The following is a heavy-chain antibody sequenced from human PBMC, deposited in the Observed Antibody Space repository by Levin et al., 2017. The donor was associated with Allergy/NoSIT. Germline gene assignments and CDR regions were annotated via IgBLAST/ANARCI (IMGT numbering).Heavy chain of an antibody. CDR3: AKDETLWGCSLY. D-gene: IGHD3-16*01. J-gene: IGHJ4*02. V-gene: IGHV3-23*01. CDR2: ISGGGGST. CDR1: GFTFNSYA. Sequence: EGSLRLSCAASGFTFNSYAMSWVRQAPGKGLEWVSGISGGGGSTYYADSVKGRFTISRDNSKNTLYLQMNSLRAEDTAVYYCAKDETLWGCSLYWGQGTLVTVSS.